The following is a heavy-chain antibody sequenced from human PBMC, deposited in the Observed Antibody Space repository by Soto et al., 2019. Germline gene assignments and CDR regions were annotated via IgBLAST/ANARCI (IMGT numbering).Heavy chain of an antibody. CDR2: FDSEEGEI. CDR1: GYTPTELS. D-gene: IGHD6-19*01. CDR3: VTDRGSSGWYYFDY. Sequence: GASVKVSCKVSGYTPTELSIHWVLQAPGKGLEWMGGFDSEEGEIISAQKFQGRVTMTEDTSTDTAYMELISLRSEDTAVYYCVTDRGSSGWYYFDYWGQGTLVTVSS. V-gene: IGHV1-24*01. J-gene: IGHJ4*02.